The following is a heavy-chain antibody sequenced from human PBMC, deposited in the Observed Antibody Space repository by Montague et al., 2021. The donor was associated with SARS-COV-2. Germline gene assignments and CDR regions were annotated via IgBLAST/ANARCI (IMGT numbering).Heavy chain of an antibody. CDR1: GGSISSSSYY. J-gene: IGHJ4*02. V-gene: IGHV4-39*01. Sequence: SETLSLTCTVSGGSISSSSYYWGWIRQPPGKGREWIGSIYYSGSTYYNPSPKSRVTIAVDTSKNQFSLKLSSVTAADTAVYYCARESGSGSYLVYWGQGTLVTVSS. D-gene: IGHD3-10*01. CDR3: ARESGSGSYLVY. CDR2: IYYSGST.